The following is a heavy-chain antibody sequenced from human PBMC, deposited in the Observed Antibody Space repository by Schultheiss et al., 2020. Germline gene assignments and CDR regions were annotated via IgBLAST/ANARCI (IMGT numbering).Heavy chain of an antibody. CDR1: GFTFSSYN. CDR2: ISGSSSTM. CDR3: AILGAVGATLFDY. V-gene: IGHV3-48*02. Sequence: GGSLRLSCAASGFTFSSYNMNWVRQAPGKGLEWVSYISGSSSTMYYADSVKGRFTISRDNAQNSLYLQMNSLRDEDTAIYYCAILGAVGATLFDYWGQGTLVTVSS. J-gene: IGHJ4*02. D-gene: IGHD1-26*01.